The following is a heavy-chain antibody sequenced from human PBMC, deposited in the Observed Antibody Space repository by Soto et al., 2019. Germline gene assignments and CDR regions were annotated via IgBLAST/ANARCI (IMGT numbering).Heavy chain of an antibody. Sequence: EVQLVESGGGLVQPGRSLRLSCAASGFTFDDYAMHWVRQAPGKGLEWVSGISGNSGSIGYADFVKGRLTISRDNAKNSLYLQMNSRRSEDTALYYCAKDLHCSSTSCYAPFRGKDAFDIWGQGTMVTVSS. CDR2: ISGNSGSI. CDR3: AKDLHCSSTSCYAPFRGKDAFDI. J-gene: IGHJ3*02. D-gene: IGHD2-2*01. CDR1: GFTFDDYA. V-gene: IGHV3-9*01.